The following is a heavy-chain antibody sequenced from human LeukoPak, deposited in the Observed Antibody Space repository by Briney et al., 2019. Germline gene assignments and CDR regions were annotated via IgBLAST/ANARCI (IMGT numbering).Heavy chain of an antibody. Sequence: ASVKVSCKASGYTFSNYAMHWVRQAPGQRLEWMGWINADNGNTKYSQKFQGRVTITRDTSASTVYMELSSLRSEDTAVYFCAREDNGLHYWGQGTLVTVSS. CDR1: GYTFSNYA. CDR3: AREDNGLHY. CDR2: INADNGNT. J-gene: IGHJ4*02. D-gene: IGHD1-14*01. V-gene: IGHV1-3*01.